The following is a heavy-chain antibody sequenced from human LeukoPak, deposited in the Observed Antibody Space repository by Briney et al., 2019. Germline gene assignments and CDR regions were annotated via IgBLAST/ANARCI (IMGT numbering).Heavy chain of an antibody. CDR1: GGSISSYY. CDR2: IYYSGST. J-gene: IGHJ3*02. CDR3: ASTYSSGWYLAFDI. V-gene: IGHV4-59*01. D-gene: IGHD6-19*01. Sequence: PSETLSLTCTVSGGSISSYYWSWIRQPPGKGLEWIGYIYYSGSTNYNPSLKSRVTISVDTSKNQFSLKLSSVTAADTAVYYCASTYSSGWYLAFDIWGQGTMVTVSS.